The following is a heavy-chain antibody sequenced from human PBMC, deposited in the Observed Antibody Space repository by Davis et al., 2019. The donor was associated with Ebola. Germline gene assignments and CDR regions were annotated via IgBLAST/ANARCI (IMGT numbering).Heavy chain of an antibody. Sequence: MPSETLSLTCTVSGGSISSSDYFWGWIRQTPGKGLEWIGTIYYGGSTYYNPSLKSRVTISIDTSKNQFSLKLNYVTATDTAAYYCARQGPGYCSDGKCYFKVPFDYWGQGTLVTVSS. V-gene: IGHV4-39*01. D-gene: IGHD2-15*01. CDR3: ARQGPGYCSDGKCYFKVPFDY. CDR2: IYYGGST. CDR1: GGSISSSDYF. J-gene: IGHJ4*02.